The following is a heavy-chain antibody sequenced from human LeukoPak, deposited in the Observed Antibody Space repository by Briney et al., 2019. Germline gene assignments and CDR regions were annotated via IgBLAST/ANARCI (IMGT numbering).Heavy chain of an antibody. CDR2: IIPILGLA. V-gene: IGHV1-69*04. CDR1: GGTFSSYA. J-gene: IGHJ4*02. CDR3: ARDAHYDSSGYYNY. D-gene: IGHD3-22*01. Sequence: PVKVSCKASGGTFSSYAISWVRQAPGQGLEWMGRIIPILGLANYAQKFQGRVTITADKSTSTAYMELSSLRSEDTAVYYCARDAHYDSSGYYNYWGQGTLVTVSS.